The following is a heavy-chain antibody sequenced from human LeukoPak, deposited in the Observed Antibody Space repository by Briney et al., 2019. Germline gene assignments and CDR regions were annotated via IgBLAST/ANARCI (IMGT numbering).Heavy chain of an antibody. Sequence: SETLSLTCAVYGGSFSGYYWSWIRQPAGKGLEWIGRISTSGSTNYSPSLKSRVTISVDTSKNQFSLNLNSVTAADTAVYYCARERLGVGALYYFDYWGQGSLVTVSS. CDR1: GGSFSGYY. V-gene: IGHV4-4*07. CDR2: ISTSGST. CDR3: ARERLGVGALYYFDY. J-gene: IGHJ4*02. D-gene: IGHD1-26*01.